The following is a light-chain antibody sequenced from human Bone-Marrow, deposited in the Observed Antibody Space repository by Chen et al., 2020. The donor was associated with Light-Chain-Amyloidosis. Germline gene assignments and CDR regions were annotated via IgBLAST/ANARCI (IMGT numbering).Light chain of an antibody. CDR1: NIGSTS. CDR2: DDS. J-gene: IGLJ2*01. CDR3: TSYAGGHTLPV. V-gene: IGLV3-21*02. Sequence: SYVLTQPSSVSVAPGQTATIACGGNNIGSTSVHWYQQTPGQAPLLVVYDDSDRPSGIPERLSGSKSGNTASLTVSGLQAEDEADYYCTSYAGGHTLPVFGVGTSLTVL.